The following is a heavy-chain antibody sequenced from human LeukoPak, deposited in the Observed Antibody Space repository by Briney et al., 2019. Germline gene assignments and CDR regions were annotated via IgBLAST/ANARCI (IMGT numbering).Heavy chain of an antibody. V-gene: IGHV3-7*01. CDR1: GFTFSRRW. CDR3: MVERSTSWEGY. CDR2: IKEDGSVK. Sequence: PGGSLRLSCAASGFTFSRRWMDWVRQAPGKGLEWVANIKEDGSVKQYVGSVKGRLTICRGNGKKSLYLQMNSLRATDTAVSYCMVERSTSWEGYWGQGTLVTASS. D-gene: IGHD1-26*01. J-gene: IGHJ4*02.